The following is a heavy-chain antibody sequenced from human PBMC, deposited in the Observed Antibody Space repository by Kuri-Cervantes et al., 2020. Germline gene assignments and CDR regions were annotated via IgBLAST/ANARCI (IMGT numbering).Heavy chain of an antibody. V-gene: IGHV1-2*02. CDR3: AKSTGRVDWFDP. CDR1: GYTFTGYY. Sequence: ASVKVSCKASGYTFTGYYMHWVRQAPGQGLEWMGWINPNSGGTNYAQKFQGRVTMTRDTSISTAYMELSRLRSDDTAVYYCAKSTGRVDWFDPWGQGTRVTVSS. D-gene: IGHD1-1*01. CDR2: INPNSGGT. J-gene: IGHJ5*02.